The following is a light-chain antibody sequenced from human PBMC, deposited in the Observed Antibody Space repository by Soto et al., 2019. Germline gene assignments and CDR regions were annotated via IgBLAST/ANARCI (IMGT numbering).Light chain of an antibody. V-gene: IGKV3D-20*02. CDR1: QSVSSNY. CDR2: DAS. CDR3: QQRSNWLIT. J-gene: IGKJ5*01. Sequence: EIVLTQSPGTLSLSPGERATLSCRTSQSVSSNYLAWYQQKPGQAPRLLIYDASNRATGIPARFSGSGPGTDFTLTISRLEPEDFAVYYCQQRSNWLITFGQGTRLEIK.